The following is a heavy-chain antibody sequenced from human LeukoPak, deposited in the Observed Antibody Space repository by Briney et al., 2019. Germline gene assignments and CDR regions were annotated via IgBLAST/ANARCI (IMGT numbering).Heavy chain of an antibody. V-gene: IGHV3-23*01. CDR1: GFTFSSYA. CDR2: VRVSDSCT. J-gene: IGHJ4*02. Sequence: GGSLRLSCAASGFTFSSYAMNWGRDAPGKGVEWGSAVRVSDSCTSYADSVKGRFTISTHNSKNTLYLQMNSLRAEDTAVYYCAKNRGASSYSGSDYWGQGTLVTVSS. D-gene: IGHD1-26*01. CDR3: AKNRGASSYSGSDY.